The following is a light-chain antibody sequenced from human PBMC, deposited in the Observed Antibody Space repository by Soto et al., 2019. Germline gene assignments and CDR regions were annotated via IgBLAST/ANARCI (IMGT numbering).Light chain of an antibody. CDR3: SSYAGSSHYV. CDR2: EVS. CDR1: SSDVGGYNY. J-gene: IGLJ1*01. V-gene: IGLV2-8*01. Sequence: QSALTQPPSASGSPGQSVTISCTGTSSDVGGYNYISWYQQHPGKAPKLMIYEVSKRPSGVPDRFSGSKSGDTASLTVSGLQAEDEADYFCSSYAGSSHYVFGTGTKVTGL.